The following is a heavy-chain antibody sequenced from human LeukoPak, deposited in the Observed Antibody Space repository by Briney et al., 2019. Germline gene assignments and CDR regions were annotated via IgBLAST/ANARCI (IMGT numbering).Heavy chain of an antibody. CDR3: AKDWDQNMKKLYFDY. CDR2: ISRSGEIS. Sequence: GGSLRLSCAASGFTFRDFAMNWVRQAPGKGLEWVSIISRSGEISYHANSVTGRFTISRDNSKNTLYLQMNSLRAEDTAVYYCAKDWDQNMKKLYFDYWGQGTLVTVSS. V-gene: IGHV3-23*01. J-gene: IGHJ4*02. CDR1: GFTFRDFA. D-gene: IGHD1-26*01.